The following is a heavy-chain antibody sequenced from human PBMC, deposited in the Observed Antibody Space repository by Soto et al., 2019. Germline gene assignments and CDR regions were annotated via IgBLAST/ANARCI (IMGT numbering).Heavy chain of an antibody. CDR2: INPSGGST. CDR1: GYTFTSYY. CDR3: ARGGVRAVAFWVDYYYGMDV. V-gene: IGHV1-46*01. D-gene: IGHD6-19*01. Sequence: GASVKVSCKASGYTFTSYYMHWVRQAPGQGLEWMGIINPSGGSTSYAQKFQGRVTMTRDTSTSTVYMELSSLRSEDTAVYYCARGGVRAVAFWVDYYYGMDVWGQGTTVTVSS. J-gene: IGHJ6*02.